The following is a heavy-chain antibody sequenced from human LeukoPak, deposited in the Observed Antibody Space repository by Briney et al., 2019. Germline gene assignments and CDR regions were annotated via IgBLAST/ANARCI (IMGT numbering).Heavy chain of an antibody. Sequence: SGTLSLTCAVSGGSISSSNWWSWVGQPPGKGLEWVGEIYQRGSTNYNPSLKSRVTISVDKSKTQFSLQLSSVTAADTAVYYCARDRRGLWFGELLSGGLAYWGQGTLVTVSS. J-gene: IGHJ4*02. CDR3: ARDRRGLWFGELLSGGLAY. CDR2: IYQRGST. CDR1: GGSISSSNW. V-gene: IGHV4-4*02. D-gene: IGHD3-10*01.